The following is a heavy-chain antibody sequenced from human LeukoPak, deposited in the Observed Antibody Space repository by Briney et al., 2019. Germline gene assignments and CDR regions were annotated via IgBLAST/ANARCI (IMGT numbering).Heavy chain of an antibody. J-gene: IGHJ6*03. CDR3: ARGSSSWYGGYYYYMDV. CDR2: IYYSGST. D-gene: IGHD6-13*01. CDR1: GGSISSYY. V-gene: IGHV4-59*01. Sequence: ASEALSLTCTVSGGSISSYYWSWIRQPPGKGLEWIGYIYYSGSTSYNPSLKSRVTISVDTSKNQFSLKLSSVTAADTAVYYCARGSSSWYGGYYYYMDVWGKGTTVTISS.